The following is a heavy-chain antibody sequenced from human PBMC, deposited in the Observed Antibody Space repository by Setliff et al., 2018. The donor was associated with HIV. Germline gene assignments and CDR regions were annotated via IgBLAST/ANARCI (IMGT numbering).Heavy chain of an antibody. V-gene: IGHV4-39*01. CDR1: GGSISTSRYY. J-gene: IGHJ6*03. CDR3: ASLDGSESPYIYYYYMDV. D-gene: IGHD3-10*01. Sequence: PSETLSLTCTVSGGSISTSRYYWGWIRQPPGKGLEWIGSINYRGNTYYNPSLKSRAAISVDTSKNHISLKLSSVTAADTAVYYCASLDGSESPYIYYYYMDVWGEGTAVTVSS. CDR2: INYRGNT.